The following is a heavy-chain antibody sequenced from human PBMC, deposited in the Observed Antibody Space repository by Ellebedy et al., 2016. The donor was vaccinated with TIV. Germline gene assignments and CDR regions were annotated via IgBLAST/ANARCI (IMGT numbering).Heavy chain of an antibody. D-gene: IGHD4-17*01. J-gene: IGHJ5*02. CDR2: IRQEGDEI. Sequence: GESLKISCAASGFNFRSYWMTWVRQAPGKGLEWVAKIRQEGDEIYYVESVKGRFTISRDNAKSSLFLQMNSLRVEDTGVYYCARRASYGDYAVQVNPWFDPWGQGTLVTVSS. CDR1: GFNFRSYW. CDR3: ARRASYGDYAVQVNPWFDP. V-gene: IGHV3-7*01.